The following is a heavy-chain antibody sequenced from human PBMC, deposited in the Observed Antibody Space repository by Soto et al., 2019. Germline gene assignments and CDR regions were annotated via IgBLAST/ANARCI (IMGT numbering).Heavy chain of an antibody. CDR1: GYSFTSYW. D-gene: IGHD6-13*01. V-gene: IGHV5-51*01. CDR3: ARPSNSRSWWFDP. J-gene: IGHJ5*02. Sequence: GESLKISCKGSGYSFTSYWIGWVRQMPGKGLEWMGIIYPGDSDTRYSPSFQGQVTISADKSISTAYLQWSSLKALDSAMYYCARPSNSRSWWFDPWGQGTLVTVSS. CDR2: IYPGDSDT.